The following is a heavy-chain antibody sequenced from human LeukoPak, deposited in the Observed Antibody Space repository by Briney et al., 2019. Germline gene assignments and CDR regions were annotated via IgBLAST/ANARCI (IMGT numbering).Heavy chain of an antibody. CDR3: ARGGRDYGDFLAGH. Sequence: ASVKVSFKASGYTFISYFMNWVRQAPGQGLEWMGIINPSGGRINYAQKFEGRVIVTRDTSTSRVYMELYSLRSEDTAVYYCARGGRDYGDFLAGHWGQGTLVTVSS. V-gene: IGHV1-46*01. CDR1: GYTFISYF. CDR2: INPSGGRI. D-gene: IGHD4-17*01. J-gene: IGHJ4*02.